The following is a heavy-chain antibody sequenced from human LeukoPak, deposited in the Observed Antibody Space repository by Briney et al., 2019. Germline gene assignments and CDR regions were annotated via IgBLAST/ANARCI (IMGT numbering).Heavy chain of an antibody. V-gene: IGHV4-4*02. J-gene: IGHJ5*02. CDR2: IYHSGST. D-gene: IGHD6-13*01. CDR3: ARVAQMYSSSWYSPNNWFDP. CDR1: GGSISSSHW. Sequence: PSETLSLTCAVSGGSISSSHWWTWVRQPPGKGLEWIGEIYHSGSTNYNLSLESRVTISADKSKNQLSLKLSSVTAADTAVYYCARVAQMYSSSWYSPNNWFDPWGQGTLVTVSS.